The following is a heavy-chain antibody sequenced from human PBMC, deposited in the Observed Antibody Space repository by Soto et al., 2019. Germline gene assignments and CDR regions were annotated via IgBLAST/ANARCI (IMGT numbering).Heavy chain of an antibody. CDR3: ARALFPDVDIYAMDV. CDR1: GFTFSDHA. CDR2: IWNDGSNK. D-gene: IGHD2-2*03. V-gene: IGHV3-33*01. Sequence: GGSLRLSCAASGFTFSDHAMHWVRQAPGKGREWLAIIWNDGSNKFYAGSVKGRFAISRDNSKNTVYLQMNTLSAEDTAVYYCARALFPDVDIYAMDVWGQGTTVTVSS. J-gene: IGHJ6*02.